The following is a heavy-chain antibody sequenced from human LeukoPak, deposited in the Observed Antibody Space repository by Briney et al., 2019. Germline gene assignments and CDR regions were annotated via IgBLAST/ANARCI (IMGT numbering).Heavy chain of an antibody. J-gene: IGHJ6*03. CDR2: INPNRGDT. D-gene: IGHD3-10*01. Sequence: ASVKVSCKPSGYTFTDYYIHWVRQAPGQGLEWMGWINPNRGDTIYAQKFQGRVTMTRDKSISTAYMELTRLRSDDTAVYYCAGGPRVWFGELFPYYYYMDVWGKGTTVTISS. CDR1: GYTFTDYY. V-gene: IGHV1-2*02. CDR3: AGGPRVWFGELFPYYYYMDV.